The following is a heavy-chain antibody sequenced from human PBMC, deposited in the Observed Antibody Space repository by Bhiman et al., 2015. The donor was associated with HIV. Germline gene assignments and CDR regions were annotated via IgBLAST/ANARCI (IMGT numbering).Heavy chain of an antibody. J-gene: IGHJ6*03. CDR2: IKQDGSEK. CDR1: GFTFSVYA. Sequence: VQLVESGGGVVQPGMSLRLSCAASGFTFSVYAMHWVRQTPGKGLEWVATIKQDGSEKYYVDSVRGRFTISRDNAKNSLYLQMNSLRAEDTAVYYCARAKLEIYYYYYYMDVWGKGTTVTVSS. CDR3: ARAKLEIYYYYYYMDV. D-gene: IGHD6-6*01. V-gene: IGHV3-7*05.